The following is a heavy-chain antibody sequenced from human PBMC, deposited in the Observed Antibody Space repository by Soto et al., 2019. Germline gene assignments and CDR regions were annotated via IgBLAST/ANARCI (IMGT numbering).Heavy chain of an antibody. CDR3: AGQINYYGSGSPKGYYFDY. CDR2: IHYSGST. V-gene: IGHV4-39*01. D-gene: IGHD3-10*01. J-gene: IGHJ4*02. CDR1: GGSVSSSDYY. Sequence: SETLSLTCTVSGGSVSSSDYYWGWIRQPPGKGLEWIGTIHYSGSTYYNPSLKSRVTISVDTSKNQFSLKLSSVTAADTTVFYCAGQINYYGSGSPKGYYFDYWGQGALVTVSS.